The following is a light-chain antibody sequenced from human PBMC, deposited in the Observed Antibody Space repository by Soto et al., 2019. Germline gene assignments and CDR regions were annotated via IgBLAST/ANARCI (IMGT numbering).Light chain of an antibody. V-gene: IGKV3-11*01. Sequence: EIVLTQSPATLSLSPGERGTLSCRASQSVSSYLAWYQQKPGGAPRLLIYDTSNRATGIPARFSGSGSGTDFTLTISSLEPEDFAVYYCQQRYDWPLTFGGGTKV. CDR3: QQRYDWPLT. CDR1: QSVSSY. CDR2: DTS. J-gene: IGKJ4*01.